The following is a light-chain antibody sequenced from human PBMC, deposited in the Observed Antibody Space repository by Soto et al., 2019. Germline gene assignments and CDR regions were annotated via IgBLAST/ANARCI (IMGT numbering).Light chain of an antibody. CDR1: QSVSIK. V-gene: IGKV3-15*01. CDR2: DTS. CDR3: QQYNNWPPIT. J-gene: IGKJ5*01. Sequence: DIVMTQSPATLSVSPGERATLSCRASQSVSIKLAWYQQKPGQAPRLLLYDTSTRATGIPARFSGSGSGTEFTLTISSLQSEDFAVYYCQQYNNWPPITFCQGTRLEIK.